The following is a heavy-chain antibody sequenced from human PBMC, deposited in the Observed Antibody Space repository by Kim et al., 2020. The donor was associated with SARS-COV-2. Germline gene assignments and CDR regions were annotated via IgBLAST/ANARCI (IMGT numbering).Heavy chain of an antibody. J-gene: IGHJ5*02. CDR1: GGSISSSNYY. V-gene: IGHV4-39*01. D-gene: IGHD3-3*01. CDR3: ARLRWGFLECALNWFDP. Sequence: SETLSLTCTVSGGSISSSNYYWGWVRQPPGRGLEWVGTIYCIGNTYYNPSIINRVTISVDTSKNQFSLKLSSVTAADTAVYFCARLRWGFLECALNWFDP. CDR2: IYCIGNT.